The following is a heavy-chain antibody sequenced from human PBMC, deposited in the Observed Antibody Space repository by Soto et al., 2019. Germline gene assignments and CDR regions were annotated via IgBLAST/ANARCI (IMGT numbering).Heavy chain of an antibody. Sequence: SCKASGYTFTGHYMHWVRQAPGKGLEWVSSISSTTNYIYYGDSMKGRFTISRDNAKNSLYLEMNSLRAEDTAVYYCARESEDLTSNFDYWGQGTLVTVSS. CDR1: GYTFTGHY. V-gene: IGHV3-21*06. J-gene: IGHJ4*02. CDR2: ISSTTNYI. CDR3: ARESEDLTSNFDY.